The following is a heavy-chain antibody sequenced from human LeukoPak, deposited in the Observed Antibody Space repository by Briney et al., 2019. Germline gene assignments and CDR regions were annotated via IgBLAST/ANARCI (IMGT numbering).Heavy chain of an antibody. CDR2: INHSGST. Sequence: PSETLSLTCAVYGGSFSGYYWTWIRQPPGKGLEWIGEINHSGSTNYNPSLKSRVTISVDTSKNQSSLKLSSVTAADTAVYYCASLLYYYDSSGSNDYWGQGTLVTVSS. CDR1: GGSFSGYY. CDR3: ASLLYYYDSSGSNDY. D-gene: IGHD3-22*01. J-gene: IGHJ4*02. V-gene: IGHV4-34*01.